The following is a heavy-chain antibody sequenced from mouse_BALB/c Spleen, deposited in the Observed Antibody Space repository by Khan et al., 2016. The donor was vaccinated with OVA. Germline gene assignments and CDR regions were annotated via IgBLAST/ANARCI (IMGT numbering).Heavy chain of an antibody. CDR3: AASILFSSSIDY. Sequence: QIQLVQSGAELAKPGASVKMSCKASGYTFTSYWMHWVKQRPGQGLEWIGYINPSTGYTEYNQKFKDKATLTTDKSSSTAYMQLSSLTSEYSAVYYCAASILFSSSIDYWGQGTSVTFSS. V-gene: IGHV1-7*01. J-gene: IGHJ4*01. D-gene: IGHD6-1*01. CDR1: GYTFTSYW. CDR2: INPSTGYT.